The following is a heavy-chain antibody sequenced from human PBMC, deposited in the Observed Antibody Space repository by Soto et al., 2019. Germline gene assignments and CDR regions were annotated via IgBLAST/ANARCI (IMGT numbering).Heavy chain of an antibody. CDR1: GFTFSDYY. Sequence: QVHLVESGGNLVRPGGSLRLSCAASGFTFSDYYMNWIRQAPGKGLEWLSYIRGGGGSTIYYADSVKGRFTISRDNAGNSLYLQMNSLTVEDTAVYYCARDRGYYDSSGYDYWGQGTLVTVSS. CDR3: ARDRGYYDSSGYDY. V-gene: IGHV3-11*01. CDR2: IRGGGGSTI. J-gene: IGHJ4*02. D-gene: IGHD3-22*01.